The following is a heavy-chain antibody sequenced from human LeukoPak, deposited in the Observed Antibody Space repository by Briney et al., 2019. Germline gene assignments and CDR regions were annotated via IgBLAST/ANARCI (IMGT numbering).Heavy chain of an antibody. J-gene: IGHJ6*02. CDR2: IYPGDSDP. D-gene: IGHD2-2*01. V-gene: IGHV5-51*01. CDR1: GYSFTSSW. CDR3: ARHGYCSTTSCSTPNYYYGLDV. Sequence: ESLKISCQASGYSFTSSWIGWARQMPGKGLEWMAIIYPGDSDPRYSPSFQGQVTISVDKSISTAHLQWSSLKASDTAVYYCARHGYCSTTSCSTPNYYYGLDVWGQGTTVTVS.